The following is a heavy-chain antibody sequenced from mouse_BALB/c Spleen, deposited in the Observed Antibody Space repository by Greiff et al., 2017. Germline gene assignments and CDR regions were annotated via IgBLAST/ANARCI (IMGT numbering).Heavy chain of an antibody. CDR3: ARGRYYGSSYGPWFAY. J-gene: IGHJ3*01. CDR2: ILPGSGST. V-gene: IGHV1-9*01. Sequence: QVQLKQSGAELMKPGASVKISCKATGYTFSSYWIEWVKQRPGHGLEWIGEILPGSGSTNYNEKFKGKATFTADTSSNTAYMQLSSLTSEDSAVYYGARGRYYGSSYGPWFAYWGQGTLVTVSA. CDR1: GYTFSSYW. D-gene: IGHD1-1*01.